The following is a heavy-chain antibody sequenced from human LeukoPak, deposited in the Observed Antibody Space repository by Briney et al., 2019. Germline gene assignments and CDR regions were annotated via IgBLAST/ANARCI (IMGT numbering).Heavy chain of an antibody. Sequence: QPGGSLRLSCAASGFTFSSYGTHWVRHAPGKGLEWVAVIWYDGRNKFYADSLKGRFTISRDNSKNTLYLQMNSLRAADTAVYYCARVNRGDAFDIWGQGTLVTVSS. J-gene: IGHJ3*02. CDR3: ARVNRGDAFDI. D-gene: IGHD3-16*02. CDR1: GFTFSSYG. CDR2: IWYDGRNK. V-gene: IGHV3-33*01.